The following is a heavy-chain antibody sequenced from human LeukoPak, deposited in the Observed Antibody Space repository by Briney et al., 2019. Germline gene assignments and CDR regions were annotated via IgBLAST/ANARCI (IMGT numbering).Heavy chain of an antibody. CDR3: ASVPYIAAAGTSFDY. V-gene: IGHV4-30-4*01. CDR2: IYYSGST. D-gene: IGHD6-13*01. CDR1: GGSISSGDYY. J-gene: IGHJ4*02. Sequence: SETLSLTCTVSGGSISSGDYYWSWIRQPPGKGLEWIGYIYYSGSTYYNPSLKSRVTISVDTSKNQFSLKLSSVTAADTAVYYCASVPYIAAAGTSFDYWGQGTLVTVSS.